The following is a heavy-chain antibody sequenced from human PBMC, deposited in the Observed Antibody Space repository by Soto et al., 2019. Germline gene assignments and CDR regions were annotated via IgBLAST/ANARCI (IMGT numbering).Heavy chain of an antibody. D-gene: IGHD3-3*01. CDR2: ISYDGSNK. Sequence: GGSLRLSCAASGFTFSSYGMHWVRQAPGKGLEWVAVISYDGSNKYYADSVKGRFTISRDNSKNTLYLQMNSLRAEDTAVYYCAKAEKYYDFWSGYYTFDYWGQGTLVTVSS. CDR1: GFTFSSYG. J-gene: IGHJ4*02. V-gene: IGHV3-30*18. CDR3: AKAEKYYDFWSGYYTFDY.